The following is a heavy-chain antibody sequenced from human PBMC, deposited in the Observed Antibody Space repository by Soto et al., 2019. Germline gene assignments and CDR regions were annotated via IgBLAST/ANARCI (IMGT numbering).Heavy chain of an antibody. V-gene: IGHV3-74*01. CDR3: VRDRGSPDSFNV. D-gene: IGHD3-16*01. Sequence: EVQVVESEGGLVQPGESLRLSCAASGFPFTPFWMHWVRQAPGKGLVWLSHINSDGSTKVYADSVKGRFTISRDNAKNTLYLQMNSLKAEDTAVYYCVRDRGSPDSFNVWGRGTMVTVSS. CDR2: INSDGSTK. CDR1: GFPFTPFW. J-gene: IGHJ3*01.